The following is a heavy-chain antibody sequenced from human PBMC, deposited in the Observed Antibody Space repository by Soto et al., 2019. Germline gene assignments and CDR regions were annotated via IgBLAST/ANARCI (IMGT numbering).Heavy chain of an antibody. Sequence: LSLTCAASGFTFSSYAMSWVRQAPGKGLEWVSAISGSGGSTYYADSVKGRFTISRDNSKNTLYLQMNSLRAEDTAVYYCAKHSSSWLYPPWFDPWGQGTLVTVSS. CDR3: AKHSSSWLYPPWFDP. D-gene: IGHD6-13*01. V-gene: IGHV3-23*01. CDR1: GFTFSSYA. CDR2: ISGSGGST. J-gene: IGHJ5*02.